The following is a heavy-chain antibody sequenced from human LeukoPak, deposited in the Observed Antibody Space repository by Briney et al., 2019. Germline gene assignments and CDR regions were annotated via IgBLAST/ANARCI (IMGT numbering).Heavy chain of an antibody. V-gene: IGHV3-21*01. CDR2: ISSNNGYI. J-gene: IGHJ4*02. D-gene: IGHD6-6*01. CDR3: ARDLGTRKSIAFAD. Sequence: GGSLRLSCAASGFSFSSYRMNWVRQAPGKGMEWVASISSNNGYIYYADSVKGRFTISRDNGENSLHLQMNSLRAEDAAVYYCARDLGTRKSIAFADWGQGTLVTVSS. CDR1: GFSFSSYR.